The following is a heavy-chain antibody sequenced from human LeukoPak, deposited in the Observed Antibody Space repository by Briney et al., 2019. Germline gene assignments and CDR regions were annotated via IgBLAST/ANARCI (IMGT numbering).Heavy chain of an antibody. CDR1: GFTFSSYS. Sequence: GGSLRLSCAASGFTFSSYSMNWVRQAPWKGLEWVSSVSSSSSYIYCADSVKGRFTISRDNAKNSLYLQMNSLRAEDTAVYYCAREMGSCGGDCSYFDYWGQGTLVTVSS. J-gene: IGHJ4*02. D-gene: IGHD2-21*01. CDR3: AREMGSCGGDCSYFDY. CDR2: VSSSSSYI. V-gene: IGHV3-21*01.